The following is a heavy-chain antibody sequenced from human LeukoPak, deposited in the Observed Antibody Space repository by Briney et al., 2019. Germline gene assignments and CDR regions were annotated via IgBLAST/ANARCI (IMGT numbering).Heavy chain of an antibody. V-gene: IGHV4-39*01. CDR1: VGSISNKIYY. CDR2: IYFTGGST. D-gene: IGHD1-14*01. J-gene: IGHJ5*02. CDR3: ARPLYNRWDWFDP. Sequence: SETLSLTCTVSVGSISNKIYYWAWMRQPPGKGLEWIGSIYFTGGSTYYNPSLKTRATISIDTSKNQFSLNLRSVTAADTAVYYCARPLYNRWDWFDPWGQGTLVTVSS.